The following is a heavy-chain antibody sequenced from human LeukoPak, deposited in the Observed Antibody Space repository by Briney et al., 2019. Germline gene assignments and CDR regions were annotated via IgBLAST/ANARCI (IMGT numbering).Heavy chain of an antibody. D-gene: IGHD1-26*01. V-gene: IGHV3-30*04. CDR1: GFTFSSYA. CDR2: ISYDGSNK. J-gene: IGHJ4*02. CDR3: ARHSWSGGPTVLDY. Sequence: GGSLRLSCAASGFTFSSYAMHGGRQAPGKGLEGVAVISYDGSNKYYADSVKGRFTISRDNSKNTQYLQMNSLRAEDTAVYYCARHSWSGGPTVLDYCGQGTRVTFSS.